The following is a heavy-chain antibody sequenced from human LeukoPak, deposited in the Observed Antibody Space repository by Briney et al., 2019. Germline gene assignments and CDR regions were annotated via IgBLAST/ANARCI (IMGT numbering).Heavy chain of an antibody. D-gene: IGHD5-24*01. CDR1: GGSISSSGYY. V-gene: IGHV4-39*07. Sequence: SETLSLTCTVSGGSISSSGYYWGWIRQPPGKGLEWIGNIYYSGSTYYNPSLKSRVTISADMSKNQFSLKLTSVTSADTAVYYCARVVGDGYSDYWGQGTLVTASS. CDR2: IYYSGST. CDR3: ARVVGDGYSDY. J-gene: IGHJ4*02.